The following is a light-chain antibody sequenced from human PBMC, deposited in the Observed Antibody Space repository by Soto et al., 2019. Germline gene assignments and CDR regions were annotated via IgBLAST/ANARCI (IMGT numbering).Light chain of an antibody. Sequence: EIVMTQSPATLSVSPGERATLSCRASQSINNYLAWYQQKPGQAPRLLIYGASIRAIGIPARFSGSGSGTQFTLTISSLQSEDFAVYYCQQYYSWPPLTFGGGTKVEIK. CDR2: GAS. CDR3: QQYYSWPPLT. V-gene: IGKV3-15*01. CDR1: QSINNY. J-gene: IGKJ4*01.